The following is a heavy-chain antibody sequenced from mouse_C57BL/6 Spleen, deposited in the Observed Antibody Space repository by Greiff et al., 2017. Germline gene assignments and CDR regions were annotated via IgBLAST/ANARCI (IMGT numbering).Heavy chain of an antibody. Sequence: QVQLQQSGAELVRPGTSVKVSCKASGYAFTNYLIEWVKQRTGQGLEWIGVINPGSGGTNYNEKFKGKATLTADKSSSTAYMQLSSLTSEDSAVYFCARDGYSNYKGAMDYWGQGTSVTVSS. CDR2: INPGSGGT. CDR3: ARDGYSNYKGAMDY. D-gene: IGHD2-5*01. V-gene: IGHV1-54*01. J-gene: IGHJ4*01. CDR1: GYAFTNYL.